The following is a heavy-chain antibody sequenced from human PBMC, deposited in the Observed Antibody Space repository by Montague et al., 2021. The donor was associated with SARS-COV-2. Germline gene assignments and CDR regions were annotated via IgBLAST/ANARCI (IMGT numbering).Heavy chain of an antibody. V-gene: IGHV4-59*01. CDR1: GGSIRSYY. J-gene: IGHJ4*02. CDR3: ARHTRGWQPFDF. CDR2: IYSSGST. D-gene: IGHD6-19*01. Sequence: SETLSLTCTVSGGSIRSYYWSWIRQPPGKGLEWIGEIYSSGSTNYNPSHKSRVTISMDTPKSQFSLKLTSVTAADTAVYYCARHTRGWQPFDFWGQGTLVTVSS.